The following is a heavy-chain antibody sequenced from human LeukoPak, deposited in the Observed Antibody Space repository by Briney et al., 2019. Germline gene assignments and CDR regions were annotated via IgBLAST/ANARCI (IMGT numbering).Heavy chain of an antibody. CDR3: TTCGGDCPYYFDY. J-gene: IGHJ4*02. CDR1: GFTFSNAW. D-gene: IGHD2-21*02. Sequence: PGGSLRLSCAASGFTFSNAWMSWVRQAPGKGLEWVGRIESKTDGGTTDYAAPVKGRFTISRDDSKNTLYLQMNSLKTEDTAVYYCTTCGGDCPYYFDYWGQGTLVTVSS. V-gene: IGHV3-15*04. CDR2: IESKTDGGTT.